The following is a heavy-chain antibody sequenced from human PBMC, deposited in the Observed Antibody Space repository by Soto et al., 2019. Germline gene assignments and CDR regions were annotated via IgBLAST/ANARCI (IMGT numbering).Heavy chain of an antibody. Sequence: SETLSLTCTVSGGSISSYYWNWIRQPPGKGLEWTGYISYSGNTNYNPSLKSRVTVSVDTSRNQFSLKLNSVTAADTAVYYCARASTYYDILTGYPKPYYFDYWGQGTLVTVSS. CDR1: GGSISSYY. J-gene: IGHJ4*02. CDR2: ISYSGNT. V-gene: IGHV4-59*01. CDR3: ARASTYYDILTGYPKPYYFDY. D-gene: IGHD3-9*01.